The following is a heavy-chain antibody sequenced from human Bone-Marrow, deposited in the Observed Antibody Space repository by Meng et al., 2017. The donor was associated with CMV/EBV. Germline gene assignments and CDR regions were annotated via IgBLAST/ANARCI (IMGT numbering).Heavy chain of an antibody. CDR2: ISSSSSYI. CDR3: ARASHYYYDSSGYAFDI. J-gene: IGHJ3*02. Sequence: GGSLRLSCAASGFTFSSYSMNWVRQAPGKGLEWVSSISSSSSYIYYADSVKGRFTISRDNAKNSLYLQMNSLRAEDTAVYYCARASHYYYDSSGYAFDIWGQGTMVTFSS. D-gene: IGHD3-22*01. V-gene: IGHV3-21*01. CDR1: GFTFSSYS.